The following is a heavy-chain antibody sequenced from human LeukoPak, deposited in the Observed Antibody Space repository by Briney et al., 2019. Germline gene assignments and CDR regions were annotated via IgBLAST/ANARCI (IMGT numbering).Heavy chain of an antibody. Sequence: SQTLSLTCTVSGGSISSGGYYWSWIRQHPGKGLEWIGYIYYGGSTYYNPSLKSRVTISVDTSKNQFSPKLSSVTAADTAVYYCARGSELLPVDYWGQGTLATVSS. CDR1: GGSISSGGYY. CDR3: ARGSELLPVDY. V-gene: IGHV4-31*03. J-gene: IGHJ4*02. CDR2: IYYGGST. D-gene: IGHD2-15*01.